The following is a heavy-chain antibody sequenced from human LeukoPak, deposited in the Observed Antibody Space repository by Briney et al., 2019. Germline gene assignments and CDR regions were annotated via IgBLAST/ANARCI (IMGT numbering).Heavy chain of an antibody. V-gene: IGHV4-39*07. CDR3: ARAARGYSYGPNMLDY. J-gene: IGHJ4*02. CDR2: IYYSGST. CDR1: GGSISSSSYY. D-gene: IGHD5-18*01. Sequence: PSETLSLTCTVSGGSISSSSYYWGWIRQPPGKGLEWIGSIYYSGSTYYNPSLKSRVTISVDTSKNQFSLKLSSVTAADMAVYYCARAARGYSYGPNMLDYWGQGTLVTVSS.